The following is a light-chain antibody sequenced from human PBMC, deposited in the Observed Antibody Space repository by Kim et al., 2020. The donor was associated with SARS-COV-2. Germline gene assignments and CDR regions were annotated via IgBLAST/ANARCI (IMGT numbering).Light chain of an antibody. CDR1: QGISSY. Sequence: IQLTQSPSSVSASVGDRVTITCRASQGISSYLAWYQQKSGLAPKVLIHSASTLQSGVPSRFSGSGSGTDFTLTISSLQPEDFATYYCQQLNSYPLTFGGGTKMDIK. J-gene: IGKJ4*01. V-gene: IGKV1-9*01. CDR3: QQLNSYPLT. CDR2: SAS.